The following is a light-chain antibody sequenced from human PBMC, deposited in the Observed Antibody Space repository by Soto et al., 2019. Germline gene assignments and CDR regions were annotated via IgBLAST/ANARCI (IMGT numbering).Light chain of an antibody. J-gene: IGKJ5*01. V-gene: IGKV3-20*01. CDR1: QSVSSN. CDR2: GTS. CDR3: QQYGNSPIT. Sequence: EIVMTQSPATPSVSPGERATLSCRASQSVSSNLAWYQQKPGQAPRLLIYGTSSRATGIPDRFSGSGSGTDFTLTISRLEPEDFAVYYCQQYGNSPITFGQGTRLEI.